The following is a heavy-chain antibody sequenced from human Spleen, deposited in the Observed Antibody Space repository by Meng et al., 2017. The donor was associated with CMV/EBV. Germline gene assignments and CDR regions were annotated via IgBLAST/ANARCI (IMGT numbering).Heavy chain of an antibody. CDR3: ASVNTAMAKGGIRGYYYYGMDV. CDR1: GYTISSYY. Sequence: ASVKVSCKASGYTISSYYMHWVRQAPGQGLEWMGVVNPGSGGTIYTQSFQGRVTMTRDTSTSTVYMELSSLRSEDTAVYYCASVNTAMAKGGIRGYYYYGMDVWGQGTTVTVSS. J-gene: IGHJ6*02. D-gene: IGHD5-18*01. CDR2: VNPGSGGT. V-gene: IGHV1-46*01.